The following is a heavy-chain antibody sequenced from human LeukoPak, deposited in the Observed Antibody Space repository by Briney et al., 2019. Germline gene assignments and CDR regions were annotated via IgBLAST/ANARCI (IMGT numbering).Heavy chain of an antibody. Sequence: GGSLRLSCAASGFTFSSYAMSWVRQAPGKGLEWVSAISGSGDSTYYGDSVKGRFTISRDNSKNTLYLQMNSLRAEDTAVYYCARAIRGIAVAGTGFDYWGQGTLVTVSS. CDR1: GFTFSSYA. V-gene: IGHV3-23*01. CDR3: ARAIRGIAVAGTGFDY. D-gene: IGHD6-19*01. J-gene: IGHJ4*02. CDR2: ISGSGDST.